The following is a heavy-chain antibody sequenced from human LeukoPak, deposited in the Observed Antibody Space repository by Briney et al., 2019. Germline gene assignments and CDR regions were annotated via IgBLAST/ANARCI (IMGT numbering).Heavy chain of an antibody. CDR3: ARGYYDSSAPPIAFDI. D-gene: IGHD3-22*01. CDR2: IYYSGST. CDR1: GGSFSGYY. Sequence: PSETMSLTCAVYGGSFSGYYWGWIRQPPGKGLEWIGSIYYSGSTYYNPSLKSRVTISVDTSKNQFSLKLSSVTAADTAVYYCARGYYDSSAPPIAFDIWGQGTMVTVSS. V-gene: IGHV4-34*01. J-gene: IGHJ3*02.